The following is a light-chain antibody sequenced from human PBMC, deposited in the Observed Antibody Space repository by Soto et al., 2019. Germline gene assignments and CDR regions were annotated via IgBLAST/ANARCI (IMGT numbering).Light chain of an antibody. V-gene: IGKV3-20*01. CDR2: GAS. J-gene: IGKJ3*01. CDR3: QQYGSSPFT. CDR1: QSVSNNF. Sequence: EIVLTQSPGTLSLSPGERATLSYRASQSVSNNFLAWHQQKPGQGPRLLIYGASSRAGGIPDRFRGSGSGTDFTLTIAGLEPEDFAVYYCQQYGSSPFTFGPGTKVD.